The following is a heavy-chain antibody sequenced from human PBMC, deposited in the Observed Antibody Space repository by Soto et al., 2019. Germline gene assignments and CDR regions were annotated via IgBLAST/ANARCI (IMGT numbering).Heavy chain of an antibody. J-gene: IGHJ6*02. D-gene: IGHD3-10*01. CDR3: ARSVMIKATTRAMDV. V-gene: IGHV3-23*01. CDR1: GFTFRSYC. CDR2: VSDSGTDT. Sequence: GWSLRLSCAASGFTFRSYCMTWVRRAAGKGLEWVSIVSDSGTDTYYADSVKGRFTVSRDNSKNTVFLQMNSLRAEDTAMYYCARSVMIKATTRAMDVWGQGSTVTV.